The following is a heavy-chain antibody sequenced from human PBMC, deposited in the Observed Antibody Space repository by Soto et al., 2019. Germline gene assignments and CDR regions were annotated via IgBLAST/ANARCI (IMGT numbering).Heavy chain of an antibody. D-gene: IGHD6-6*01. Sequence: ASVKVSCKASGGTFSSYAISWVRQAPGQGLEWMGGIIPIFGTANYAQKFQGRVTITADESTSTAYMELSSLRSEDTAVYYCARDQYSSSANPDYYYYGMDVWGQGTTVTVSS. CDR2: IIPIFGTA. CDR3: ARDQYSSSANPDYYYYGMDV. V-gene: IGHV1-69*13. J-gene: IGHJ6*02. CDR1: GGTFSSYA.